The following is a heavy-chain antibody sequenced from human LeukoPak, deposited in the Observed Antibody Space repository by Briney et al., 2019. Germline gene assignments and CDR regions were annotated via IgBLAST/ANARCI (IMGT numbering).Heavy chain of an antibody. V-gene: IGHV3-30*03. J-gene: IGHJ4*02. CDR3: ARSREWELLSSFDS. CDR1: GFTFRSHG. Sequence: GGSLRLSCAASGFTFRSHGIHWVRQAPGKGLECAALISYDGSETYYVDSVRGRFTISRDNSKDTVDLHMSSLRADDTAVYYCARSREWELLSSFDSWGQGTLVTVSS. CDR2: ISYDGSET. D-gene: IGHD1-26*01.